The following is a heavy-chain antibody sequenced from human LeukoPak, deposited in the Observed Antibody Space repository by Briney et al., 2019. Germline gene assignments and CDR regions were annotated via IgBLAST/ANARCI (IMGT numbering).Heavy chain of an antibody. CDR3: TIGLAGDWDAFDI. J-gene: IGHJ3*02. V-gene: IGHV1-3*01. D-gene: IGHD6-19*01. Sequence: ASVKVSCKTSGYSFTTCAVHWVRQAPGQRLEWMGWIHADSGNTKYSQKLQGRVAIARDTSASTIYMELTSLRIEDTAVYFCTIGLAGDWDAFDIWGLGTMVTVSS. CDR2: IHADSGNT. CDR1: GYSFTTCA.